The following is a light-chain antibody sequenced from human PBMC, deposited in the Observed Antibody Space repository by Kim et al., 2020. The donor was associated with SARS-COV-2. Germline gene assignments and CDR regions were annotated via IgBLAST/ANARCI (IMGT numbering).Light chain of an antibody. CDR1: SLRSYY. CDR2: GTN. V-gene: IGLV3-19*01. CDR3: NSRDDV. J-gene: IGLJ1*01. Sequence: SSELTQDPAVSVALGQTVRITCQGDSLRSYYANWSQQKPGQAPVVVIYGTNNRPSGIPDRFSGSSSGNTASLTITGAQAEDEADYYCNSRDDVFGTGTKVTVL.